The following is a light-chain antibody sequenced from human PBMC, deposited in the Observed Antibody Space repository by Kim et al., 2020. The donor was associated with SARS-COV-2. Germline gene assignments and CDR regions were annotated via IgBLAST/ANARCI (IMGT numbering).Light chain of an antibody. J-gene: IGLJ2*01. Sequence: GPRVTIACSRSTSNIRNNNVYWYQQLPGPAPNLLIFSNYQRPSGVPDRFSASKSGTSASLAISGLRSEDEADYYCVAWDDTVSGPVCGGGTQLTVL. V-gene: IGLV1-47*02. CDR1: TSNIRNNN. CDR3: VAWDDTVSGPV. CDR2: SNY.